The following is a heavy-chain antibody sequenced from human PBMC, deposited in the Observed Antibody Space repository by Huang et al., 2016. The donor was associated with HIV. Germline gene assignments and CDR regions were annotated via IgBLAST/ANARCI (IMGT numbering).Heavy chain of an antibody. CDR3: ARDWSFGSSTSPAD. D-gene: IGHD6-6*01. V-gene: IGHV1-2*02. CDR1: GYTFTDSN. J-gene: IGHJ4*02. Sequence: QVQLVQSGAEVKTPGASVRVSCKASGYTFTDSNIHWVRQAPGQGLEWMGWINPKRGGTIDAPRLQGRITMTRDTTISTGHMDLRRIQSDDTAVYFCARDWSFGSSTSPADWGQGTLVTVSS. CDR2: INPKRGGT.